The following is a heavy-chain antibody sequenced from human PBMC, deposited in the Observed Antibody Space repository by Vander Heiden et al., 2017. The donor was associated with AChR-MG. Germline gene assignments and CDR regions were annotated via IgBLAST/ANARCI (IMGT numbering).Heavy chain of an antibody. J-gene: IGHJ4*02. CDR3: AKDLGGYSYGSQLFDY. CDR2: IRYDGSNK. V-gene: IGHV3-30*02. Sequence: QVQLVESGGGVVQPGGSLRLSCAASGFTFSSYGMHWVRQAPGKGLEWGAFIRYDGSNKYYADSVKGRFTISRDNSKNTLYLQMNSLRAEDTAVYYCAKDLGGYSYGSQLFDYWGQGTLVTVSS. CDR1: GFTFSSYG. D-gene: IGHD5-18*01.